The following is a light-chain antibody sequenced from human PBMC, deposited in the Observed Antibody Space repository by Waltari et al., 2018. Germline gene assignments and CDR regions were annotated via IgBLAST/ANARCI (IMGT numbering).Light chain of an antibody. Sequence: QSALTQPASVSGSPGQSITISCTGTSSDVGNYQRVSWYQQPPGKAPKLMIYAVSKRPSGVSDRFSGSKSGDIASLTISGLQPEDEAEYFCSSYAGSSKGVFGGGTKVTVL. J-gene: IGLJ2*01. CDR2: AVS. CDR1: SSDVGNYQR. V-gene: IGLV2-23*02. CDR3: SSYAGSSKGV.